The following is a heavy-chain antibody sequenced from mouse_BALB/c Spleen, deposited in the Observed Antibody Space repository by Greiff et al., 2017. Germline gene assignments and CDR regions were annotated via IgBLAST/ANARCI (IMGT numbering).Heavy chain of an antibody. CDR3: ASYYGNYGDYAMDY. CDR2: IWAGGST. J-gene: IGHJ4*01. CDR1: GFSLTSYG. D-gene: IGHD2-10*01. V-gene: IGHV2-9*02. Sequence: VKLMESGPGLVAPSQSLSITCTVSGFSLTSYGVHWVRQPPGKGLEWLGVIWAGGSTNYNSALMSRLSISKDNSKSQVFLKMNSLQTDDTAMYYCASYYGNYGDYAMDYWGQGTSVTVSS.